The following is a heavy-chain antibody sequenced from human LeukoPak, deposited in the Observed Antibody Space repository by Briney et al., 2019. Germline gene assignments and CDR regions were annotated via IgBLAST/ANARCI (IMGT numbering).Heavy chain of an antibody. CDR2: INAGNGNT. V-gene: IGHV1-3*01. D-gene: IGHD6-13*01. Sequence: ASVKVSCKASGYTFTSYAMHWVRQAPGQRLEWMGWINAGNGNTKYSQKFQGRVTITRDTSASTAYMELSSLRSEDTAVYYCALEGYSSSWYWYFDYWGQGTLVTVSS. CDR1: GYTFTSYA. J-gene: IGHJ4*02. CDR3: ALEGYSSSWYWYFDY.